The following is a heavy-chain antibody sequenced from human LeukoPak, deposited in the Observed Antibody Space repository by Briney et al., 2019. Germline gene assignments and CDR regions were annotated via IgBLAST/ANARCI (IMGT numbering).Heavy chain of an antibody. D-gene: IGHD3-10*01. CDR3: ARGSVPFFASDY. CDR2: IHPGGST. Sequence: PSGTLSLTCGVSGGSISSSNWWSWVRQPPGKGLEWIGEIHPGGSTNYNPSLKSRVTISVDKSKNQFSLKLSSVTAADTAVYYCARGSVPFFASDYWGQGTLVTVSS. J-gene: IGHJ4*02. CDR1: GGSISSSNW. V-gene: IGHV4-4*02.